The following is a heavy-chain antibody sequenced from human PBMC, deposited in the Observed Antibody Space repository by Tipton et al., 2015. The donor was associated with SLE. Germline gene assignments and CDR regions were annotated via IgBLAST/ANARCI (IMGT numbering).Heavy chain of an antibody. CDR3: ASSSPGYTSGGGSXXX. D-gene: IGHD6-19*01. V-gene: IGHV4-4*08. Sequence: TLSLTCTVSGASISSYSWSWIRQPPGKGLEWIGRIFARGSTNYNPSLNSRVTISVDTSKNQFSLKLSSVTAADTAVYYCASSSPGYTSGGGSXXXXGXGTLXXXSS. CDR2: IFARGST. J-gene: IGHJ4*01. CDR1: GASISSYS.